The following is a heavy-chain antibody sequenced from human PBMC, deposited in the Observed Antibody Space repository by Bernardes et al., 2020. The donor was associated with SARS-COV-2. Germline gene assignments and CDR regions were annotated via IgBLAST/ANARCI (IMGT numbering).Heavy chain of an antibody. CDR3: ARGDYSNSPMGSDY. J-gene: IGHJ4*02. CDR1: GGSISSSSYY. D-gene: IGHD4-4*01. CDR2: IYYFGST. V-gene: IGHV4-39*01. Sequence: SETLSLTCSVSGGSISSSSYYWGWIPQPPGKGLEWIGSIYYFGSTHYNPSLKSRVTISVDTSKNQHSLNLSSVTVADTAVYYCARGDYSNSPMGSDYWGQGTLVTVSS.